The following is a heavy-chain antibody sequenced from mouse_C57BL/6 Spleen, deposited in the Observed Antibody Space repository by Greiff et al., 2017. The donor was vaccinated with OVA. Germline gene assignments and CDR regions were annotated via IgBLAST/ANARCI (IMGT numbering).Heavy chain of an antibody. Sequence: VQLQQSGAELVKPGASVKLSCTASGFTFTSYWITWVQQRPGQGLEWIGDIYTGSGSINYYETFKSKVTMTVDTASSTAYMQLNSLATEDSEVYSCARPDGSEYCFDYWGQGTTLTVSS. CDR1: GFTFTSYW. V-gene: IGHV1-55*01. CDR3: ARPDGSEYCFDY. J-gene: IGHJ2*01. D-gene: IGHD1-1*01. CDR2: IYTGSGSI.